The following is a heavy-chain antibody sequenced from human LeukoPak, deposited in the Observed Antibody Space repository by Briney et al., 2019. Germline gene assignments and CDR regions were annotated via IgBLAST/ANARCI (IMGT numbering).Heavy chain of an antibody. V-gene: IGHV3-48*03. J-gene: IGHJ5*02. CDR1: GFTFSNYD. CDR3: ARGLRNTIFGGRYH. CDR2: IGSSGSTI. Sequence: GGSLRLSCAASGFTFSNYDLNWVRQAPGKGLEWVSYIGSSGSTIKYADSVKGRFTISRDNARNSLYLQMNSLRAEDTAVYYCARGLRNTIFGGRYHWGQGTLVSVSS. D-gene: IGHD3-3*01.